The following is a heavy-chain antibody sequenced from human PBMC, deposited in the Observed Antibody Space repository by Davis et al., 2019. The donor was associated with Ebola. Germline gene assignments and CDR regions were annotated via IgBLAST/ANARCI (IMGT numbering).Heavy chain of an antibody. CDR2: ISSSSTNI. CDR3: ARGGRWYDIMTEASLMDV. Sequence: GESLKISCAASGFTFSSYSMNWVRQAPGKGLEWVSSISSSSTNIYYADSVKGRFTVSRDNAKNSLFLQMNSLRGEDAAVYYCARGGRWYDIMTEASLMDVWGKGTTVAVSS. D-gene: IGHD3-9*01. V-gene: IGHV3-21*01. J-gene: IGHJ6*04. CDR1: GFTFSSYS.